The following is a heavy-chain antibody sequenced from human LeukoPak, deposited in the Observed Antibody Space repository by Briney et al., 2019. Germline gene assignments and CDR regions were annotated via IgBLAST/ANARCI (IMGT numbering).Heavy chain of an antibody. CDR2: IHCSGST. CDR3: AREGSRDFWSGPVYYSDY. CDR1: GGSISSYY. Sequence: SETLSLTCTVSGGSISSYYWSWIRQPPGKGLEWIGYIHCSGSTYYNPSLTSRVTISVDTSKNQFSLRLSSVTAADTAVYYCAREGSRDFWSGPVYYSDYWGQGTLVTVSS. D-gene: IGHD3-3*01. J-gene: IGHJ4*02. V-gene: IGHV4-59*01.